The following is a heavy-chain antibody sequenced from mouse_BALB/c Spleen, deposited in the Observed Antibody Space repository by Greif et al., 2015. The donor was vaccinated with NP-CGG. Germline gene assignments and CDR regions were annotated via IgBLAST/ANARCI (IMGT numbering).Heavy chain of an antibody. Sequence: QVQLQQPGAELVMPGASVKMSCKASGYTFTDYWMHWVKQRPGQGLEWIGAIDTSDSYTSYNQKFKGKATLTVDESSSTAYMQLSSLTSEDSAVYYCARRDYAMDYWGQGTSVTVSS. V-gene: IGHV1-69*01. J-gene: IGHJ4*01. CDR1: GYTFTDYW. CDR3: ARRDYAMDY. CDR2: IDTSDSYT.